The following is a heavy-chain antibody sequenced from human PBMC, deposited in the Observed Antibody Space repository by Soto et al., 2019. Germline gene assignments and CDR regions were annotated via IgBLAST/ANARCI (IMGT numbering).Heavy chain of an antibody. V-gene: IGHV1-18*04. CDR1: GYTFTSYG. CDR3: AQGFWSGPYYYYGMDV. D-gene: IGHD3-3*01. J-gene: IGHJ6*02. Sequence: QVQLVQSGAEAKKPGASVKVSCKASGYTFTSYGISWVRQAPGQGLEWMGWISAYNGNTNYAQKLQGRVTMTTDTSTSTAYMELRSLRSDDTAVYYCAQGFWSGPYYYYGMDVWGQGTTVTVSS. CDR2: ISAYNGNT.